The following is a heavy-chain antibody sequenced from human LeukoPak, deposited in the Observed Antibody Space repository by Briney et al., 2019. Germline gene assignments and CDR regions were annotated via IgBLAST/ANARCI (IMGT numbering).Heavy chain of an antibody. D-gene: IGHD6-13*01. V-gene: IGHV4-39*01. J-gene: IGHJ4*02. CDR2: IYYSGST. CDR1: GGSISSSSYY. CDR3: ASRSAAAAKVLGDY. Sequence: SETLSLTCTVSGGSISSSSYYWGWIRQPPGKGLEWIGSIYYSGSTYYNPSLKSRVTISVDTSKNQFSLKLSSVTAADTAVYYCASRSAAAAKVLGDYWGQGTLVTVSS.